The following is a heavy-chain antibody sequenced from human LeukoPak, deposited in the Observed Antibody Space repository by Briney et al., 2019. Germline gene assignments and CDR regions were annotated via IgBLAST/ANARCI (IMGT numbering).Heavy chain of an antibody. Sequence: GGSLRLSSAPSGFTFDNFAMTWVRQAPGQGREWVSEITGSGGSTYYADSVKGRFTISRDNAKNSLYLQMSSLRAEDTAVYYCVRVRREYRQIDYWGQGTLVTVSS. V-gene: IGHV3-23*01. J-gene: IGHJ4*02. CDR1: GFTFDNFA. CDR3: VRVRREYRQIDY. CDR2: ITGSGGST. D-gene: IGHD2-2*01.